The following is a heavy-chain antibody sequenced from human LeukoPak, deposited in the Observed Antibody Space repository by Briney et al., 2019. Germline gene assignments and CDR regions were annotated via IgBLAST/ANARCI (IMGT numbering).Heavy chain of an antibody. Sequence: GGSLRLSCAASGFTFSSYGMHWVRQAPGKGLEWVAFIRYDGSNKYYADSVKGRFTISRDNSKNTLYLQMNSLRAEDTAVYYCARTYCAEDCSIRYFDYWGQGTLVTVSS. J-gene: IGHJ4*02. CDR3: ARTYCAEDCSIRYFDY. CDR2: IRYDGSNK. D-gene: IGHD2-21*02. CDR1: GFTFSSYG. V-gene: IGHV3-30*02.